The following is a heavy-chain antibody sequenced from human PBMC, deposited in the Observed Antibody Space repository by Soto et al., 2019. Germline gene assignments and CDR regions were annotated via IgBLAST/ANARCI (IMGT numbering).Heavy chain of an antibody. D-gene: IGHD6-25*01. V-gene: IGHV3-73*01. Sequence: HPGGSLRLSCAASGFTFSGSAMHWVRQASGKGLEWVGRIRSKANSYATAYAASVKGRFTISRDGSKNTAYLQMNSLKTEDTAVYYCTRPRSIAASGYYYGMDVWGQGTTVTVSS. CDR2: IRSKANSYAT. J-gene: IGHJ6*02. CDR1: GFTFSGSA. CDR3: TRPRSIAASGYYYGMDV.